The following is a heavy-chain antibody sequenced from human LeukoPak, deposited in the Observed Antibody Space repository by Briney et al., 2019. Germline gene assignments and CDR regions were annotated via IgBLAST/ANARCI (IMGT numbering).Heavy chain of an antibody. CDR2: IYYSGKT. V-gene: IGHV4-59*01. J-gene: IGHJ4*02. CDR1: GGSISNYY. Sequence: SETLSLTCTVSGGSISNYYWSWIRQPPGKGLEWIGYIYYSGKTKYNPSLESRVTISVDKSKNNFALNLSSVTAADTAVYYCARHYFDSGSYPLDYWGQGTLVTVSS. CDR3: ARHYFDSGSYPLDY. D-gene: IGHD3-10*01.